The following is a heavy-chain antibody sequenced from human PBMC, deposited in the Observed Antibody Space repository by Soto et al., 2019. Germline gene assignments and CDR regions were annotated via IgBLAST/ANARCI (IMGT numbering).Heavy chain of an antibody. CDR2: IYWDDDK. V-gene: IGHV2-5*02. CDR1: GFSLSTGGVG. Sequence: SGPTLVTPTQTLTLTCTFSGFSLSTGGVGVGWIRQPPGKALEWLALIYWDDDKRYSPSLKSRLSVTKDTSKNQVVLTMTDVAPVDTATYYCAHRLSLSTTWNYGYMDVWGEGTTVTVSS. CDR3: AHRLSLSTTWNYGYMDV. D-gene: IGHD3-16*01. J-gene: IGHJ6*03.